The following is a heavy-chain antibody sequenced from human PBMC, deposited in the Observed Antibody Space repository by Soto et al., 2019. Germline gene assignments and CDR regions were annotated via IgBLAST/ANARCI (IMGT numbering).Heavy chain of an antibody. J-gene: IGHJ6*03. V-gene: IGHV1-18*01. D-gene: IGHD2-2*01. CDR3: AREMVGYCSSTSCYGTGDYYYYYMDV. CDR1: GYTFTSYG. CDR2: ISAYNGNT. Sequence: GASVKVSCKASGYTFTSYGISWVRQAPGQGLEWMGWISAYNGNTNYAQKLQGRVTMTTDTSTSTAYMELRSLRSDDTAVYYCAREMVGYCSSTSCYGTGDYYYYYMDVWGKGTTVTVSS.